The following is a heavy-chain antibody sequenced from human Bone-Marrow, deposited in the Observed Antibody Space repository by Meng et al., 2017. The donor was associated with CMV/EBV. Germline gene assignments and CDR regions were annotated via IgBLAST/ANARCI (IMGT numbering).Heavy chain of an antibody. V-gene: IGHV3-7*01. Sequence: GESLKISCAASGFTFSSYWMTWVRQAPGKGLEWVANIEEDGTVQSYVDSVKGRFTISRDNAKNSLYLQMNSLRAEDTDGYYCARVGRDCSGDTCYSWFGPWGQGTLVTVSS. CDR1: GFTFSSYW. CDR2: IEEDGTVQ. D-gene: IGHD2-15*01. CDR3: ARVGRDCSGDTCYSWFGP. J-gene: IGHJ5*02.